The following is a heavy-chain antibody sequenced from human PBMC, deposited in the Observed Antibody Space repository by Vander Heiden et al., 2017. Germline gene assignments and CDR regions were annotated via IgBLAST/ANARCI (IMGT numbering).Heavy chain of an antibody. J-gene: IGHJ5*02. CDR3: AQLTTS. CDR2: ISGGEDNT. CDR1: GCTCSTSA. Sequence: EVQMLESGGGLVQPGGSLRPFCAAPGCTCSTSAMSWVRQAPGQGLEWVSSISGGEDNTFYADSVKGRFTISRDNSKNTLYLQMNSLRAEDTAIYYCAQLTTSWGQGTLVTVSS. D-gene: IGHD1-1*01. V-gene: IGHV3-23*01.